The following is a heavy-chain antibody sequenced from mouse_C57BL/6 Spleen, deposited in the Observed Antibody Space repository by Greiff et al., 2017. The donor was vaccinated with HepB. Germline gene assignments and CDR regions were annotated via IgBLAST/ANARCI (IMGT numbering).Heavy chain of an antibody. J-gene: IGHJ1*03. CDR1: GYTFTSYW. CDR3: ARRSIYYGNYEGYFDV. D-gene: IGHD2-1*01. CDR2: IDPSDSYT. Sequence: VQLQQPGAELVRPGTSVKLSCKASGYTFTSYWMHWVKQRPGQGLEWIGVIDPSDSYTNYNQKFKGKATLTVDTSSSTAYMQLGSLTSEDSAVYYCARRSIYYGNYEGYFDVWGTGTTVTVSS. V-gene: IGHV1-59*01.